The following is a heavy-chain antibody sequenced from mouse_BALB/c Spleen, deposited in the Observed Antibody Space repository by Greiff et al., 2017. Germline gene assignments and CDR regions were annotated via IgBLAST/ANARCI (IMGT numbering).Heavy chain of an antibody. Sequence: EVQLVESGGDLVKPGGSLKLSCAASGFTFSSYGMSWVRQTPDKRLEWVATISSGGSYTYYPDSVKGRFTISRDNAKNTLYLQMSSLKSEDTAMYYCARQLTGTGFDYWGQGTTLTVSS. CDR3: ARQLTGTGFDY. V-gene: IGHV5-6*01. CDR2: ISSGGSYT. D-gene: IGHD4-1*01. CDR1: GFTFSSYG. J-gene: IGHJ2*01.